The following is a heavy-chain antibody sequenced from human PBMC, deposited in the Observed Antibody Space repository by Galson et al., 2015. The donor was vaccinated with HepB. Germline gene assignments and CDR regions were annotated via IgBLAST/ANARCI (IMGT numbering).Heavy chain of an antibody. CDR3: ARVGYCSGGSCYSGVLGY. CDR1: GYTFTSYG. J-gene: IGHJ4*02. Sequence: SVKVSCKASGYTFTSYGISWVRQAPGRGLEWMGWISAYNGNTNYAQKLQGRVTMTTDTSTSTAYMELRSLRSDDTAVYYCARVGYCSGGSCYSGVLGYWGQGTLVTVSS. D-gene: IGHD2-15*01. CDR2: ISAYNGNT. V-gene: IGHV1-18*04.